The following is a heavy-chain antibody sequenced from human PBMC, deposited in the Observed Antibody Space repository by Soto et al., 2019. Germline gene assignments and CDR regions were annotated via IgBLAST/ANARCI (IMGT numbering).Heavy chain of an antibody. CDR2: IIPTFGRT. CDR3: ARDPLSSFAMDV. V-gene: IGHV1-69*13. CDR1: GGTFSSYA. Sequence: ASVKVSCKASGGTFSSYAISWVRQAPGKGLEWMGKIIPTFGRTNYAQKFQGRLTISADDSTSIAYMELTSLESEDTAVYYCARDPLSSFAMDVWGQGTTVTVSS. D-gene: IGHD3-10*02. J-gene: IGHJ6*02.